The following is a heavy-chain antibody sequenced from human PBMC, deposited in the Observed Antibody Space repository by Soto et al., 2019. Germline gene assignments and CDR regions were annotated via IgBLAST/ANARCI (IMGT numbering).Heavy chain of an antibody. CDR1: GFTFSSYS. J-gene: IGHJ4*02. V-gene: IGHV3-48*01. CDR3: ARDGQWLPTDHGSIDY. D-gene: IGHD6-19*01. CDR2: ISSSSSTI. Sequence: EVQLVESGGGLVQPGGSLRLSCAASGFTFSSYSMNWVRQAPGKGLEWVSYISSSSSTIYYADSVKGRFTISRDNAKISRYLQRNSLRAEDTAVYYCARDGQWLPTDHGSIDYWGQGTLVTVSS.